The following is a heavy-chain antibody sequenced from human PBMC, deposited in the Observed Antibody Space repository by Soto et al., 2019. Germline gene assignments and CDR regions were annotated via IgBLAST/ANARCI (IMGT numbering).Heavy chain of an antibody. CDR2: IIPIFGTA. CDR3: ARDRITMVRGVKYYYYYYGMDV. Sequence: GASVKVSCKASGGTFSSYAISWVRQAPGQGLEWMGGIIPIFGTANYAQKFQGRVTITADESTSTAYMELSSLRSEDTAVYYCARDRITMVRGVKYYYYYYGMDVWGQGSTVTVSS. V-gene: IGHV1-69*13. CDR1: GGTFSSYA. D-gene: IGHD3-10*01. J-gene: IGHJ6*02.